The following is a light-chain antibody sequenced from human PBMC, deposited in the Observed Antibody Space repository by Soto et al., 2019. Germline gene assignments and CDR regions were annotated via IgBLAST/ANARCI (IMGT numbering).Light chain of an antibody. V-gene: IGKV1-5*01. J-gene: IGKJ1*01. CDR1: QGISSW. CDR2: DAS. Sequence: DIQMTQSPSTLSASVGDRVTITCRASQGISSWLAWYQQKPGKAPNLLIYDASALESGVPSRFSGSGSGTEFTLTISSLQPDDFATYYCQQYNSYSQTFGQGTKVEIK. CDR3: QQYNSYSQT.